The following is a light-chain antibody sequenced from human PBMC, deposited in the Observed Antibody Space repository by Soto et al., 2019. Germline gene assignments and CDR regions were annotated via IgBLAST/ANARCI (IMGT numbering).Light chain of an antibody. V-gene: IGLV2-14*01. J-gene: IGLJ1*01. CDR1: SSDVGGYNY. Sequence: QSSLTQPACVAVSPGQSITISCTVTSSDVGGYNYVSSYQQHPGKAPKLMIYEVSNRPSGVSNRFSGSKSGNTASLTISGLQAEDEADYYCSSYTSTHGVFGTGTKVTAL. CDR3: SSYTSTHGV. CDR2: EVS.